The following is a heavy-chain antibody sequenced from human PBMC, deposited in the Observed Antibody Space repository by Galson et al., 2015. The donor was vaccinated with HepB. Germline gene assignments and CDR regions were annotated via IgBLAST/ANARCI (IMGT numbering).Heavy chain of an antibody. CDR3: ARDQVYGGPYFDY. V-gene: IGHV3-7*03. CDR1: GFTFSSYW. CDR2: IKQDGSEK. D-gene: IGHD5/OR15-5a*01. Sequence: SLRLSCAASGFTFSSYWMSWVRQAPGKGLEWVANIKQDGSEKYYVDSVKGRFTISRDNAKNSLYLQMNSLRAEDTAVYYCARDQVYGGPYFDYWGQGTLVTVSS. J-gene: IGHJ4*02.